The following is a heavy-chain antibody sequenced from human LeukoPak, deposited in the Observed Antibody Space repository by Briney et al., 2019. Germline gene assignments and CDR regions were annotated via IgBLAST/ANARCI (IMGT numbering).Heavy chain of an antibody. Sequence: SETLSLTCAVYGGSFSGYYWSWIRQPPGKGLEWIGEINHSGSTNYNPSLKSRVTISVDTSKNQFSLKLSSVTAADTAVYYCARGHGDYWGQGTLVTVSS. CDR3: ARGHGDY. CDR1: GGSFSGYY. J-gene: IGHJ4*02. CDR2: INHSGST. V-gene: IGHV4-34*01.